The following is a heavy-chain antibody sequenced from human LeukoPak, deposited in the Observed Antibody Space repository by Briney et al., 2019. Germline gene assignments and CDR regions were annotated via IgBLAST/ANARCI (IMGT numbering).Heavy chain of an antibody. CDR1: GFSFSTFW. Sequence: PGGSLRLSCAASGFSFSTFWMAWVRQAPGKGLEWEANIKEDESAKHQADSVKGRFTIFRDNAQNSVYLQMSSLRGEDTAVYYCARDVGGSLDYWGQGTLVTVSS. D-gene: IGHD1-26*01. V-gene: IGHV3-7*01. CDR3: ARDVGGSLDY. J-gene: IGHJ4*02. CDR2: IKEDESAK.